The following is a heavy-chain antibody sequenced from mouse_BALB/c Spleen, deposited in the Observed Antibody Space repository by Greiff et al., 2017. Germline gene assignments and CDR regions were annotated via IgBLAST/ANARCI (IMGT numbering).Heavy chain of an antibody. CDR2: INPSTGYT. CDR3: ARKYGNYGFAY. J-gene: IGHJ3*01. Sequence: VQLQQSGAELAKPGASVKMSCKASGYTFTSYWMHWVKQRPGQGLEWIGYINPSTGYTEYNQKFKDKATLTADKSSSTAYMQLSSLTSEDTAVYYCARKYGNYGFAYWGQGTLVTVSA. V-gene: IGHV1-7*01. CDR1: GYTFTSYW. D-gene: IGHD2-10*02.